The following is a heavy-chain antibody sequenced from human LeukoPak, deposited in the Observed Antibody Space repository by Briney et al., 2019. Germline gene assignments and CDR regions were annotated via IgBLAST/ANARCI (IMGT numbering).Heavy chain of an antibody. CDR3: ARAGRYYDSSGYYEYSYGMDV. Sequence: GGSLRLSCAASGFTFSSYAMHWVRQAPGKGLEYVSAISSNGGSTYYANSVKGRFTISRDNSKNTLYLQMGSLRAEDVAVYYCARAGRYYDSSGYYEYSYGMDVWGQGTTVTVSS. CDR2: ISSNGGST. J-gene: IGHJ6*02. D-gene: IGHD3-22*01. V-gene: IGHV3-64*01. CDR1: GFTFSSYA.